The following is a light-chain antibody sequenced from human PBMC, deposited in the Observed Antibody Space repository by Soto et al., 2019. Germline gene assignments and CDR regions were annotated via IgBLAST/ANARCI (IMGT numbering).Light chain of an antibody. J-gene: IGLJ2*01. Sequence: QSALTQPDSVSGSPGQSRTICCTGTSSDVVGYNYVSWYQQHPGKAPKLMIYEVSNRPSGVSHRFSGSKSGNTASLTISGLQAEDEADYYCSSYTSSSTRVFFGGTKLTVL. V-gene: IGLV2-14*01. CDR2: EVS. CDR3: SSYTSSSTRV. CDR1: SSDVVGYNY.